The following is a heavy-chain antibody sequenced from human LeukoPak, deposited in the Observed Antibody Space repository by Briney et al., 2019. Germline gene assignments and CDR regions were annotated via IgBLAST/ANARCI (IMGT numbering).Heavy chain of an antibody. V-gene: IGHV1-2*02. D-gene: IGHD6-13*01. J-gene: IGHJ4*02. CDR2: INPNSGGT. CDR1: GYTFTGYY. CDR3: ARSKRAASSSWPDY. Sequence: ASVKVSCKASGYTFTGYYMHWVRQAPGQGLEWMGWINPNSGGTNYAQKFQGRVTMTRDTSISTAYMELSRLRSDDTAVYYCARSKRAASSSWPDYWGQGTLVTVSS.